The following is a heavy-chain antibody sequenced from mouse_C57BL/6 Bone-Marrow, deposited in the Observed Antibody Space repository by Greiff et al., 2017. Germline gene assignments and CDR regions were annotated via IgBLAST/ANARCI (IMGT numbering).Heavy chain of an antibody. CDR2: INPSSGGT. D-gene: IGHD2-5*01. CDR3: ARSVSSWFAY. V-gene: IGHV1-42*01. J-gene: IGHJ3*01. CDR1: GYSFTGYY. Sequence: VQLKESGPELVKPGASVKISCKASGYSFTGYYMNWVKQSPEKSLEWIGEINPSSGGTTYNQKFKAKATLTVDKSSSTAYMKLKSLTSEDSAVYYCARSVSSWFAYWGQGTLVTVSA.